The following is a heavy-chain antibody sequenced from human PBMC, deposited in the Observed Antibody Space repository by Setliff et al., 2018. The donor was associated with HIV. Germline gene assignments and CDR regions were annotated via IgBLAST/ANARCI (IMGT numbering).Heavy chain of an antibody. CDR3: ARSQGIGNYYMDV. V-gene: IGHV3-48*04. Sequence: GGSLRLSCAASGFTFSSYSMNWVRQAPGKGPEWVSCISSTGYTIYYADSVKGRFTISRDNAKDSLYLQMNSLRGEDTAVYYCARSQGIGNYYMDVWGKGTTVTVSS. CDR1: GFTFSSYS. J-gene: IGHJ6*03. CDR2: ISSTGYTI. D-gene: IGHD2-15*01.